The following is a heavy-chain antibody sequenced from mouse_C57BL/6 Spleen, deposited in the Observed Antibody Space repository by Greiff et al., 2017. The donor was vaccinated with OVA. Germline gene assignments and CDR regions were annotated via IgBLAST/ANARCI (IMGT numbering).Heavy chain of an antibody. Sequence: QVQLQQSGAELVKPGASVKISCKASGYAFSSYWMNWVKQRPGKGLEWIGQIYPGDGDTNYNGKFKGKATLTADKSSSTAYMQLSSLTAEDSAVYFCARYYYGSSYVGWYFDVWGTGTTVTVSS. D-gene: IGHD1-1*01. CDR1: GYAFSSYW. J-gene: IGHJ1*03. CDR2: IYPGDGDT. CDR3: ARYYYGSSYVGWYFDV. V-gene: IGHV1-80*01.